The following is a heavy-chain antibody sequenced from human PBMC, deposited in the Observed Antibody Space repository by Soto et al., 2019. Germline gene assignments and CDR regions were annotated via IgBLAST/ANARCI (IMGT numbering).Heavy chain of an antibody. CDR1: GYTFTDYY. D-gene: IGHD6-13*01. CDR2: IKPNSGGT. J-gene: IGHJ5*02. V-gene: IGHV1-2*02. CDR3: ARIGASAATWFDP. Sequence: ASVKVSCKASGYTFTDYYMHWVRQAPGQGLEWMGWIKPNSGGTHSAQKFQGRVTMTRDTSISTAYMELSRLTSDDTAVYYCARIGASAATWFDPWGQGTLVTVS.